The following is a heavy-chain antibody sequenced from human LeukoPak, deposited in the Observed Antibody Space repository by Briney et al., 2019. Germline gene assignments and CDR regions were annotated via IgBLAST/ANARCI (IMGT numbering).Heavy chain of an antibody. V-gene: IGHV3-21*04. Sequence: GGSLRLSCAASGFTFSSYSMNWVRQAPGKGREWVASISSSSSYIYYADSVKGRFTISRDNAKNSLYLQMHSLRAEDTAIYYCARCTTASSGWCNWLDPWGQGTLVTVSS. CDR3: ARCTTASSGWCNWLDP. J-gene: IGHJ5*02. D-gene: IGHD3-22*01. CDR1: GFTFSSYS. CDR2: ISSSSSYI.